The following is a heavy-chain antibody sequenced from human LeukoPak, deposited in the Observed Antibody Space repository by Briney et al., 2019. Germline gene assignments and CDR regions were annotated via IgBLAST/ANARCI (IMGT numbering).Heavy chain of an antibody. J-gene: IGHJ4*02. V-gene: IGHV1-69*05. CDR1: GGTFSSYA. D-gene: IGHD6-6*01. Sequence: GASVTVSCKASGGTFSSYAISWVRQAPGQGLEWMGGIIPIFGTANYAQKFQGRVTITTDESTSTAYMELSSLRSEDTAVYYCARGSGSSSGADYWGQGTLVTVSS. CDR2: IIPIFGTA. CDR3: ARGSGSSSGADY.